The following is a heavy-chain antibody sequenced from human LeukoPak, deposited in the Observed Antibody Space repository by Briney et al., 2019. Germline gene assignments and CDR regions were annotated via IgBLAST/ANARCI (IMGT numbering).Heavy chain of an antibody. J-gene: IGHJ4*02. V-gene: IGHV3-33*01. CDR2: IWYDGSYK. Sequence: PGGSLRLSCAASGFTFGSYGMHWVRQAPGKGLEWVAVIWYDGSYKYYADSVKGRFTISRDNSKNTLYLQMNSLRAEDTAVYYCARDPTAYYDSSGYYLNTIDYWGQGTLVTVSS. CDR3: ARDPTAYYDSSGYYLNTIDY. D-gene: IGHD3-22*01. CDR1: GFTFGSYG.